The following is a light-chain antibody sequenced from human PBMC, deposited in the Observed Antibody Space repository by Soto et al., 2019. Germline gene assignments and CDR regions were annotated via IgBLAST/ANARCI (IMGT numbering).Light chain of an antibody. V-gene: IGLV1-40*01. CDR2: GNS. J-gene: IGLJ1*01. Sequence: QAVVTQPPSVSGAPGQRVTISCTGSSSNIGAGYDVHWYQQLPGTAPKLLIYGNSNRPSGVPDRFSGSKSGTSASLAITGLQAEDEADYYSQSYDSSLSGLYVFGTGTKLTVL. CDR1: SSNIGAGYD. CDR3: QSYDSSLSGLYV.